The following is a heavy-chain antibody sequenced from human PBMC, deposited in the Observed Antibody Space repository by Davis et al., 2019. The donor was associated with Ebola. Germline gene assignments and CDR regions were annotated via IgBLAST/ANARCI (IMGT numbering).Heavy chain of an antibody. CDR2: IKSDGSST. CDR3: ASGAYSSSSPWEYFQH. V-gene: IGHV3-74*01. CDR1: GFTFSSHW. D-gene: IGHD6-6*01. J-gene: IGHJ1*01. Sequence: GESLKISCAASGFTFSSHWMHWVRQAPGKGLVWVSYIKSDGSSTSYADAVKGRFTISRDNAKNSLYLQMTSLRAEDTAVYYCASGAYSSSSPWEYFQHWGQGTLVTVSS.